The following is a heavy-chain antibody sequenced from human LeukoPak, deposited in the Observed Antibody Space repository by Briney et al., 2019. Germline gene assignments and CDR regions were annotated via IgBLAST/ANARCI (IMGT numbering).Heavy chain of an antibody. V-gene: IGHV3-11*01. Sequence: GGSLRLSCAASGFTFSDYALIWVRQAPGKGLEWVSYISTRSSTMYYADSVKGRFNISRDNAKNSLYLQMDSLRVEDTAVYYCARGKRQLDYWGQGTLVTVSS. CDR1: GFTFSDYA. J-gene: IGHJ4*02. CDR2: ISTRSSTM. CDR3: ARGKRQLDY. D-gene: IGHD6-13*01.